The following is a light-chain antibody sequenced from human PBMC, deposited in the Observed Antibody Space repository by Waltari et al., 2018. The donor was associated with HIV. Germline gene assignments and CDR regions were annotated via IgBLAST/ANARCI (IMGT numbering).Light chain of an antibody. CDR3: CAYAGPTGLSEV. CDR1: SRDIGAYNY. V-gene: IGLV2-23*02. CDR2: DVG. J-gene: IGLJ2*01. Sequence: QSALTQPASVSGSPGQSITISCTGTSRDIGAYNYVSWYQQHPGNAPKLIIYDVGTRPSGVSDRFSGSKSGNTASLTISGLQSEDEADYHCCAYAGPTGLSEVFGGGTKLTVL.